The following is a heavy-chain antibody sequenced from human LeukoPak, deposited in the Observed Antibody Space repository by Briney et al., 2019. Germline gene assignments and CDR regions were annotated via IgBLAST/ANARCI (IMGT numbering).Heavy chain of an antibody. CDR2: IWYDGSNK. CDR3: ARAPGIAAAGPFDY. D-gene: IGHD6-13*01. CDR1: GFTFSSYG. J-gene: IGHJ4*02. V-gene: IGHV3-33*01. Sequence: GRSLRLSCAASGFTFSSYGMHWVRQAPGKGLEWVAVIWYDGSNKYYADSVKGRFTISRDNSKNTLYLQMNSLRAEDTAVYYCARAPGIAAAGPFDYWGQGTLVIVSS.